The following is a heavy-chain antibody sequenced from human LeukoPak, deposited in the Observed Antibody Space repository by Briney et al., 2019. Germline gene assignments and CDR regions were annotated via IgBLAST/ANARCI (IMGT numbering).Heavy chain of an antibody. D-gene: IGHD1-26*01. CDR3: ARGRGGSGDRVIFDI. CDR1: GHSIRSGSY. Sequence: SETLSLTCYVSGHSIRSGSYWGWIWQPPGKGLEWIGSIYHSGNTYYNSSLKSRLIISVDTSKNQISLKLSSVAAADTAIYYCARGRGGSGDRVIFDIWGQGTLVTISS. V-gene: IGHV4-38-2*02. J-gene: IGHJ4*02. CDR2: IYHSGNT.